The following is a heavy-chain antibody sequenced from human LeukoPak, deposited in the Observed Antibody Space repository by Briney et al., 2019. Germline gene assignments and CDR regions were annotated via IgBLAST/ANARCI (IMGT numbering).Heavy chain of an antibody. CDR2: IRYDGSNK. D-gene: IGHD3-10*01. CDR3: AKGLDSGRTWFDY. CDR1: GFTFSSYG. V-gene: IGHV3-30*02. Sequence: GGSLRLSCAVSGFTFSSYGMHWVRQAPGKGLEGVAFIRYDGSNKYYADSVKGRFTISRDNSKNTLYLQMNSLRAEDTAVYYCAKGLDSGRTWFDYWGQGTLVTVSS. J-gene: IGHJ4*02.